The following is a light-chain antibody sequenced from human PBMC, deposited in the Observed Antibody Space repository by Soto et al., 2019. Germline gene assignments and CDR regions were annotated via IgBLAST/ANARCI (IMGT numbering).Light chain of an antibody. CDR2: EVS. Sequence: QSALTQPASVSGSRGQSITISCTGTSSDIGAYNYVSWYQQHPGKAPKLMIYEVSNRPSGVSNRFSGSKSGNTASLTISGLQAEDEADYYCAAWDDSLSGPVFGGGTQLTVL. CDR3: AAWDDSLSGPV. J-gene: IGLJ3*02. CDR1: SSDIGAYNY. V-gene: IGLV2-14*01.